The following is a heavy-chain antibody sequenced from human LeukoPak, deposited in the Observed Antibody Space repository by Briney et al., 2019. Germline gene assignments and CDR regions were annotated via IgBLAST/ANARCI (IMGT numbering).Heavy chain of an antibody. Sequence: SETLSLTCNVYGGSFSGNYWNWIRQPPGKGLEWIGEINHSGRTNYTPSLKSRVTISIDKSKNQLSLTLTSVTAADTAVYYCARASHSVTWRYYFDYWGQGTLVTVSS. CDR3: ARASHSVTWRYYFDY. D-gene: IGHD2-21*01. J-gene: IGHJ4*02. V-gene: IGHV4-34*01. CDR1: GGSFSGNY. CDR2: INHSGRT.